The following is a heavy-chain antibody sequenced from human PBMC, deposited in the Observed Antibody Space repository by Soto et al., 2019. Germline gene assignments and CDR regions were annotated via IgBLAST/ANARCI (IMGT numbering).Heavy chain of an antibody. CDR1: GGSISGYY. CDR3: ARHLGYCSGGSCYSDAFDI. Sequence: QVQLQESGPGLVKPSETLSLTCTVSGGSISGYYWSWIRQPPGKGLEWIGYIYYSGSTNYNPSLKSRVTISVDTSKNQFSLKLSSVTAADTAVYYCARHLGYCSGGSCYSDAFDIWGQGTMVTVSS. D-gene: IGHD2-15*01. V-gene: IGHV4-59*08. CDR2: IYYSGST. J-gene: IGHJ3*02.